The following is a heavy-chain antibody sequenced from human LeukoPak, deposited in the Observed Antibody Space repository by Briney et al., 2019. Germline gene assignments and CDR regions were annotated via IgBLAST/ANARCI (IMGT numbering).Heavy chain of an antibody. Sequence: SETLSLTCTVSAYSISSGYYWGWIRQPPGKGLEWIGSIYHSGGTSYNPSHKSRVTISVDTSNNQFSLKLSSVTAADTPVYYWARDLEFQGYWGQGTLVTVSS. D-gene: IGHD3-3*01. CDR1: AYSISSGYY. CDR3: ARDLEFQGY. CDR2: IYHSGGT. J-gene: IGHJ4*02. V-gene: IGHV4-38-2*02.